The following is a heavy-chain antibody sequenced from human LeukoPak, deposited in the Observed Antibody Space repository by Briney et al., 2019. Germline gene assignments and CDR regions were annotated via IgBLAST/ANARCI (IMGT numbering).Heavy chain of an antibody. CDR3: AIYSNSAAGY. Sequence: SETLSLTCTVSGGSISSSSYHGGWLRQPPGKGLEWLGTIYYTGTTYYNPSLKSRVTISVDTSKNQFSLTLNSVTAADTAVYYCAIYSNSAAGYWGQGALVTVSS. J-gene: IGHJ4*02. CDR1: GGSISSSSYH. CDR2: IYYTGTT. V-gene: IGHV4-39*01. D-gene: IGHD6-6*01.